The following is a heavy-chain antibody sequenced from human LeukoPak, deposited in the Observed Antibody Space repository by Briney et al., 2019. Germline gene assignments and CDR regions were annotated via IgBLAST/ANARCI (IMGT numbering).Heavy chain of an antibody. V-gene: IGHV3-48*04. Sequence: GGSLRLSCAASGFTFRSYSMMWVRQAPGKGLEGVSYISSSSTTIHYADSVKGRFTISRDNAKNSLYLQMNSLRAEDTAVYYCARDRGAIVGAARYFDYWGQGTLVTVSS. CDR3: ARDRGAIVGAARYFDY. D-gene: IGHD1-26*01. CDR2: ISSSSTTI. CDR1: GFTFRSYS. J-gene: IGHJ4*02.